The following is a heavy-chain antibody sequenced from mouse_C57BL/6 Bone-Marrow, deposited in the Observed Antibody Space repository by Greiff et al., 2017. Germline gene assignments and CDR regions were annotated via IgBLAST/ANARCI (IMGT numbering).Heavy chain of an antibody. CDR2: IYPGSGST. Sequence: QVQLQQPGAELVKPGASVKMSCKASGYPFTSYWITWVKQRPGQGLEWIGDIYPGSGSTNYNEKFKSTATLTVDTSSGTAYMQLRSLTSEDSAVFYCARGYYWYFYVWGTGTTVTVSA. CDR3: ARGYYWYFYV. J-gene: IGHJ1*03. CDR1: GYPFTSYW. D-gene: IGHD1-2*01. V-gene: IGHV1-55*01.